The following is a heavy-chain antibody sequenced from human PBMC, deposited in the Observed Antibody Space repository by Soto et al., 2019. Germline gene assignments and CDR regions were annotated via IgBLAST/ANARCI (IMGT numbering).Heavy chain of an antibody. CDR3: ASWLKVVVVEGDYGMDV. V-gene: IGHV3-21*01. CDR1: GFTFSSYS. CDR2: ISSSSSYI. J-gene: IGHJ6*02. D-gene: IGHD3-22*01. Sequence: GGSLRLSCAASGFTFSSYSMNWVRQAPGKGLEWVSSISSSSSYIYYADSVKGRFTISRDNAKNSLYLQMNSLRAEDTAVYYCASWLKVVVVEGDYGMDVWGQGTTVTVSS.